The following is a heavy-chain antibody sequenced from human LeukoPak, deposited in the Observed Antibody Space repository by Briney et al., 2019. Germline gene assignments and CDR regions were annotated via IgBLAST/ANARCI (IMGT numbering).Heavy chain of an antibody. V-gene: IGHV5-51*01. J-gene: IGHJ4*02. CDR1: GYSFTNYW. D-gene: IGHD6-19*01. CDR2: IYPGDSDP. Sequence: GESLKISCKGSGYSFTNYWIGWVRQMPAKGLAWMGIIYPGDSDPLYSPSFEDQVTISADKSISTAYLQWSSLKASDTAMYYCARPSPDASGGDYWGQGTLVTVSS. CDR3: ARPSPDASGGDY.